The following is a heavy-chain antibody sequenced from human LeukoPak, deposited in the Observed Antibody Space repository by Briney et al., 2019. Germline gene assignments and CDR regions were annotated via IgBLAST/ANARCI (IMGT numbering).Heavy chain of an antibody. V-gene: IGHV3-30*02. J-gene: IGHJ4*02. Sequence: GGSLRLSCAASGFTFSSYGMHWVRQAPGKGLEWVAFIRYDGSNKYYADSVKGRFTISRDNSKNTLYLQMNSLRAEDTAVYYCAKDRRRGNYVMGFDYWGQGTLVTVSS. CDR2: IRYDGSNK. CDR1: GFTFSSYG. CDR3: AKDRRRGNYVMGFDY. D-gene: IGHD1-7*01.